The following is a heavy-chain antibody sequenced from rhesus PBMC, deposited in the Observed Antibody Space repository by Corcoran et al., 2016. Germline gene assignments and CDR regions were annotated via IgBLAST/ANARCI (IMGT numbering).Heavy chain of an antibody. J-gene: IGHJ4*01. V-gene: IGHV3S42*01. CDR1: GVTFSSYG. D-gene: IGHD6-25*01. CDR2: INSGGGST. CDR3: AKGIAAAGTNY. Sequence: EVQLVESGGGLAKPGGSLRLSCAASGVTFSSYGWNWVRPTPGKGLEWSSAINSGGGSTYYADSVKGRFTISRDNSKNTLSLQMNSLRAEDTAVYYCAKGIAAAGTNYWGQGVLVTVSS.